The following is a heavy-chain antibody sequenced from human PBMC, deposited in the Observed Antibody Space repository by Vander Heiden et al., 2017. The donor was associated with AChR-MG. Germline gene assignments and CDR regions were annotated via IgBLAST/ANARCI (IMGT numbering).Heavy chain of an antibody. CDR3: ARDLLGTGQGHFDY. CDR2: SIPILGIA. J-gene: IGHJ4*02. V-gene: IGHV1-69*04. CDR1: AGTFSSYA. Sequence: QVQLVQSGAEVKKPGSSVTVSCKASAGTFSSYAISWVRQAPGQGLEWMVRSIPILGIANYAQKFQGRVTITADKSTSTAYMELSSLRSEDTAVYYCARDLLGTGQGHFDYWGQGTLVTVSS. D-gene: IGHD7-27*01.